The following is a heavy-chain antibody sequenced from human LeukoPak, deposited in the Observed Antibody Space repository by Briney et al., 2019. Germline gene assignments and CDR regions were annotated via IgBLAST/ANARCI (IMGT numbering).Heavy chain of an antibody. CDR1: GGSISSSSYY. CDR3: ARGSEVTTVADY. D-gene: IGHD4-23*01. Sequence: SETLSLTCTVSGGSISSSSYYWGWIRQPPGKGLEWIGSIYYSGSTYYNPSLKSRVTISVDTSKNQFSLKLSSVTAADTAVYYCARGSEVTTVADYWGQGTLVTVSS. J-gene: IGHJ4*02. CDR2: IYYSGST. V-gene: IGHV4-39*07.